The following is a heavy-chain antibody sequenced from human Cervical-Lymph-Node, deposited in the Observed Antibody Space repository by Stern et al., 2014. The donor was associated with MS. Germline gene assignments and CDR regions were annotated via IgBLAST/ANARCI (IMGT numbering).Heavy chain of an antibody. Sequence: EVQLVESGGGFVQPGGSLRLSRAGFNFRSYWMHWVRQAPGKGLVWVACINSDGSRRYADSVKGLFTISRDNAKNTMYLQMSSLRVEDTAVYYCARGVVSVSTLGDYYYGMDVWGQGTTVTVSS. CDR1: FNFRSYW. V-gene: IGHV3-74*01. J-gene: IGHJ6*01. CDR2: INSDGSR. CDR3: ARGVVSVSTLGDYYYGMDV. D-gene: IGHD2-2*01.